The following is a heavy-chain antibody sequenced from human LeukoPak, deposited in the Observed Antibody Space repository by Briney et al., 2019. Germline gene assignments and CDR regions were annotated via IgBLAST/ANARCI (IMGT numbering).Heavy chain of an antibody. CDR1: GFTFSSYG. Sequence: GRSLRLSCAASGFTFSSYGMHWVRQAPGKGLEWVAVIWYDGSNKYYADSVKGRFTISRDNPKNTLYLQMNSLRAEDTAVYYCARDNERFGELSLDYWGQGTLVTVSS. CDR2: IWYDGSNK. D-gene: IGHD3-10*01. V-gene: IGHV3-33*01. CDR3: ARDNERFGELSLDY. J-gene: IGHJ4*02.